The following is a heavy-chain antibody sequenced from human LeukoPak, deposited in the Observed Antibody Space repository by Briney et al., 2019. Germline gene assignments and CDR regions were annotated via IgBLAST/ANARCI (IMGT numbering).Heavy chain of an antibody. CDR1: GYTXTGYY. D-gene: IGHD3-22*01. CDR3: ARVYYYDSSGYYYGAFDI. V-gene: IGHV1-2*02. CDR2: INPNSGGT. Sequence: ASVKVSCKASGYTXTGYYMHGVRQAPGQGLEWMGWINPNSGGTNYAQKFQGRVTMTRDTSISTAYMELSRLRSDDTAVYYCARVYYYDSSGYYYGAFDIWGQGTMVTVSS. J-gene: IGHJ3*02.